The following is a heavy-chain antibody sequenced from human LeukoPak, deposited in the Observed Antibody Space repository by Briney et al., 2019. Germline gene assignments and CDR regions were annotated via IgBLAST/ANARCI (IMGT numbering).Heavy chain of an antibody. D-gene: IGHD3-3*01. CDR2: ICGSCGNT. CDR1: GFTFSDYA. J-gene: IGHJ4*02. Sequence: PGGSLRLSCAASGFTFSDYAMSWVRQAPGKGLEWVSTICGSCGNTHYADSVKGRLTISRDNSKNTLYLQMNSLRAEDTAVYYCANLIFGVITRFDYWGQGTLVTVSS. V-gene: IGHV3-23*01. CDR3: ANLIFGVITRFDY.